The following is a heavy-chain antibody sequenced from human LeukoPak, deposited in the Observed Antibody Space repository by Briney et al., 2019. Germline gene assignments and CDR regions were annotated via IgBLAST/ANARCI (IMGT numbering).Heavy chain of an antibody. D-gene: IGHD3-22*01. CDR1: GGSVSSTSYY. V-gene: IGHV4-39*07. Sequence: SETLSLTCTVSGGSVSSTSYYWGWIRRPPGKGLEWIGSVYYSGSPYYNPSLKSRVTISVDTSENQFSLKLSSVTAADTAVYYCARDYYDSSGPSDAFDLWGQGTMVTVSS. CDR2: VYYSGSP. CDR3: ARDYYDSSGPSDAFDL. J-gene: IGHJ3*01.